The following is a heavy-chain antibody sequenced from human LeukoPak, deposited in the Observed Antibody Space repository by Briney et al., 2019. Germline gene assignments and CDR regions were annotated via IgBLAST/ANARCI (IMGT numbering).Heavy chain of an antibody. D-gene: IGHD2-2*01. J-gene: IGHJ6*03. V-gene: IGHV4-38-2*02. CDR3: ARDLNCSSTSCFYYYYYMDV. Sequence: PSETLSLTCTVSGYSISSGYYWGWIRQPPGKGLEWIGSIYHSGSTYYNPSLKSRVTISVDTSKNQFSLKLSSVTAADTAVYYCARDLNCSSTSCFYYYYYMDVWGKGTTVTVSS. CDR2: IYHSGST. CDR1: GYSISSGYY.